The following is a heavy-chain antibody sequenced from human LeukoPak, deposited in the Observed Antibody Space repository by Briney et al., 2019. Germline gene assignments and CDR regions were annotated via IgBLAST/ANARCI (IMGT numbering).Heavy chain of an antibody. CDR3: AARGYSSSWYKDY. D-gene: IGHD6-13*01. CDR1: GFTVSSNY. V-gene: IGHV3-53*04. J-gene: IGHJ4*02. CDR2: IYSGGST. Sequence: PGGSLRLSCAASGFTVSSNYMSWVRQAPGKGLEWVSVIYSGGSTYYADSVKGRFTISRHNSKNTLYLQMNGLRAEDTAVYYCAARGYSSSWYKDYWGQGTLVTVSS.